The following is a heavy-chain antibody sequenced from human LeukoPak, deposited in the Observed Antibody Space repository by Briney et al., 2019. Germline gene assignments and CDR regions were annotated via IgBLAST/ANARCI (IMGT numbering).Heavy chain of an antibody. CDR2: ISGGDGST. CDR1: GFTFSTYA. Sequence: GGSLRLSCTASGFTFSTYAMTWVRQAPGKGLEWVSAISGGDGSTYYADSVRGRFTISRDNSKNTLYLQMNSLRAEDTAVHYCAKSMARPTQFYDFWSAYYKNYYFDYWGQGTLVTVSS. D-gene: IGHD3-3*01. CDR3: AKSMARPTQFYDFWSAYYKNYYFDY. V-gene: IGHV3-23*01. J-gene: IGHJ4*02.